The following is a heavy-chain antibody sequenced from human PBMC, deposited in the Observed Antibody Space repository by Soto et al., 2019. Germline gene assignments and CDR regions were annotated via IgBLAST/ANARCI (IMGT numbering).Heavy chain of an antibody. V-gene: IGHV1-69*05. D-gene: IGHD3-22*01. CDR1: GGTFSSYA. J-gene: IGHJ6*02. CDR2: VIPIFGTA. Sequence: EASVKVSCKASGGTFSSYAISWVRQAPGQGLEWMGGVIPIFGTANYAQKFQGRVTMTRDTSISTAYMELSSLRSDDTAVYYCARYGDYYYDSSGSRSAYYYYGMDVWGQGTTVTVSS. CDR3: ARYGDYYYDSSGSRSAYYYYGMDV.